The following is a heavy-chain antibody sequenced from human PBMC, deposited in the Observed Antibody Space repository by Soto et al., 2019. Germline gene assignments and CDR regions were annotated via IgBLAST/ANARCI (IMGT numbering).Heavy chain of an antibody. J-gene: IGHJ6*01. CDR3: AKDLHWYGMDV. V-gene: IGHV3-23*01. Sequence: EVQLLESGGGLVQPGESLRLSCAASGFTFSDYFMNWVRQAPGKGLEWVSGINKDGGTTQNADFVRGRFTISRDNSRNTLYLQMNSVRAEDTALYYCAKDLHWYGMDVCGQWTTVTAS. CDR2: INKDGGTT. D-gene: IGHD1-20*01. CDR1: GFTFSDYF.